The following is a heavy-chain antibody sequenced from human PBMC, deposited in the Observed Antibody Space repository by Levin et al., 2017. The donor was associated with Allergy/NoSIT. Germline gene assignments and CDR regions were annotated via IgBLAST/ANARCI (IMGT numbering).Heavy chain of an antibody. D-gene: IGHD4-23*01. V-gene: IGHV4-31*03. Sequence: PSAPLSLPCPFSGGSLRSGGYYWSWIRQHPGKGLEWIGYIYYSGSTYYNPSLKSRVTISVDTSKNQFSLKLSSVTAADTAVYYCASSGETTVVQNDAFDIWGQGTMVTVSS. CDR1: GGSLRSGGYY. CDR3: ASSGETTVVQNDAFDI. CDR2: IYYSGST. J-gene: IGHJ3*02.